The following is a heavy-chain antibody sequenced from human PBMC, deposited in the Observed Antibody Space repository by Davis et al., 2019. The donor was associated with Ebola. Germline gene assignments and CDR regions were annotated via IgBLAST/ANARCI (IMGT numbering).Heavy chain of an antibody. D-gene: IGHD4-17*01. V-gene: IGHV3-53*01. CDR2: IYSGDST. CDR1: GFTLSSYW. Sequence: GESLKISCAASGFTLSSYWMHWVRQAPGRGLEWVSVIYSGDSTNYADSVKGRFTISRDNSKNTVYLQMNSLRVEDTAIYYCAKDNHAVTIMVGAFDIWGQGTVVTVSS. J-gene: IGHJ3*02. CDR3: AKDNHAVTIMVGAFDI.